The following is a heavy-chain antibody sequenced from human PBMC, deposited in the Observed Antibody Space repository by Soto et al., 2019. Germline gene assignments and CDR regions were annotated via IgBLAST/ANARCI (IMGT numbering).Heavy chain of an antibody. CDR3: ASTSYYYYYRDV. D-gene: IGHD1-26*01. CDR2: IYYSGST. Sequence: SETLSLTCTDSGDTIINTIFYWGWIRQPPGKRLEWIGSIYYSGSTYYNPSLKSRVTISVDTSKNQFSLKLSSVTAADTVVYYCASTSYYYYYRDVWGKGTTVTVSS. V-gene: IGHV4-39*01. CDR1: GDTIINTIFY. J-gene: IGHJ6*03.